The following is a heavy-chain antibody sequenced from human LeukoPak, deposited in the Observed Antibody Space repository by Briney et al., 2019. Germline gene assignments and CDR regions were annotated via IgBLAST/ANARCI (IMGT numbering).Heavy chain of an antibody. V-gene: IGHV1-2*02. Sequence: ASVKVSCKASGYTFTGYYMHWVRQAPGQGLEWMGWINPNSGGTNYAQKFQGRVTMTRDTSISTAYMELSRLRSDDTAVYYCARVPRRGNSDDRKKYFDYWGQGTLVTVSS. CDR3: ARVPRRGNSDDRKKYFDY. D-gene: IGHD4-23*01. J-gene: IGHJ4*02. CDR1: GYTFTGYY. CDR2: INPNSGGT.